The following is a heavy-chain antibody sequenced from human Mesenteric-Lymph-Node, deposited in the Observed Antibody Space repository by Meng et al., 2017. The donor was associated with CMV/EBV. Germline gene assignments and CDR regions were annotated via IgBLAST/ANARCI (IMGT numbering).Heavy chain of an antibody. J-gene: IGHJ4*02. CDR2: IYHSGST. V-gene: IGHV4-4*02. Sequence: ITNNNWWSRVRQPPGKGLEWIGEIYHSGSTNYNPSLKSRVTISVDKSKNQFSLKLSSVTAADTAVYYCAGQRRGYCSGGSCYYFDDWGQGTLVTVSS. CDR1: ITNNNW. D-gene: IGHD2-15*01. CDR3: AGQRRGYCSGGSCYYFDD.